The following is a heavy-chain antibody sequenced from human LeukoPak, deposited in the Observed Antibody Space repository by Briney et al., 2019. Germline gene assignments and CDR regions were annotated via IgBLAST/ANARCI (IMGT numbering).Heavy chain of an antibody. CDR3: TRLESTEGTLY. CDR1: GFTFSSNY. Sequence: GGSLRLSCEDSGFTFSSNYMSWVRQAPGKGLEWVSVIYSVGTTYYADSVKGRFTISRDISKNTVFLQMNSLRAEDTAVYYCTRLESTEGTLYWGQRTLATVSS. CDR2: IYSVGTT. J-gene: IGHJ4*02. D-gene: IGHD5/OR15-5a*01. V-gene: IGHV3-66*02.